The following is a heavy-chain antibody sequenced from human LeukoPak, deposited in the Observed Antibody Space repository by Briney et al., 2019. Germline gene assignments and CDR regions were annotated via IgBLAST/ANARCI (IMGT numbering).Heavy chain of an antibody. CDR1: GGSISSYY. CDR2: IYYSGST. CDR3: ARAKQEGYYDILTGYHDRYFDY. D-gene: IGHD3-9*01. Sequence: SETLSLTCTVSGGSISSYYWSWIRQPPGKGLEWIGYIYYSGSTNYNPSLKSRVTISVDTSKNQFFLKLSSVTAADTAVYYCARAKQEGYYDILTGYHDRYFDYWGQGTLVTVSS. J-gene: IGHJ4*02. V-gene: IGHV4-59*08.